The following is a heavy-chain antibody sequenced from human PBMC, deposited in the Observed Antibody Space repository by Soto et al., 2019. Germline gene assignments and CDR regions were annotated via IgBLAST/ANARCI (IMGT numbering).Heavy chain of an antibody. Sequence: GASVKVSCKASGYTFSGYHMHWVRQAPGQGLEWMGWINVYNGETNTAQKFQGRVAMTRDTSITTAYVELSRLRFDDTAVYFCAREGATRRPSRPAIGWLESWGQGTLVTVSS. V-gene: IGHV1-2*02. CDR1: GYTFSGYH. CDR3: AREGATRRPSRPAIGWLES. D-gene: IGHD2-2*02. J-gene: IGHJ5*01. CDR2: INVYNGET.